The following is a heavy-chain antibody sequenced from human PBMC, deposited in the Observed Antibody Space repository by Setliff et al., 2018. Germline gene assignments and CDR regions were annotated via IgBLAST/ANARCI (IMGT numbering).Heavy chain of an antibody. J-gene: IGHJ4*02. V-gene: IGHV4-34*01. CDR1: GGSFSNYY. Sequence: SETLSLTCTVYGGSFSNYYWGWIRQSPGEGLEWIGEINDSGTTNYSPSLKSRVTISLDASTNQFSLKLRSVSAADTAVYYCRYWSGYYNNDYRGQGTLVTVSS. CDR3: RYWSGYYNNDY. CDR2: INDSGTT. D-gene: IGHD3-3*01.